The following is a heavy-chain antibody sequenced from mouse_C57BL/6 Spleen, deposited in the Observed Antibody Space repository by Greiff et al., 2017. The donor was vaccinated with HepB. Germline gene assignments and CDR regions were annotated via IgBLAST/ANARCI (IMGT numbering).Heavy chain of an antibody. CDR1: GYTFTSYW. CDR2: INPSNGGT. V-gene: IGHV1-53*01. CDR3: ARSRDTTVVATLYWYFDV. J-gene: IGHJ1*03. D-gene: IGHD1-1*01. Sequence: QVQLQQPGTELVKPGASVKLSCKASGYTFTSYWMHWVKQRPGQGLEWIGNINPSNGGTNYNEKFKSKATLTVDKSSSTAYMQLSSLTSEDSAVYYCARSRDTTVVATLYWYFDVWGTGTTVTVSS.